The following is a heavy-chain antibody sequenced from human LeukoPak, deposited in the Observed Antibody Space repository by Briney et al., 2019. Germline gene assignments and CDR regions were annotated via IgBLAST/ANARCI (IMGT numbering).Heavy chain of an antibody. J-gene: IGHJ4*02. Sequence: PSETLSLTCAVYGGSFSGYYWSWIRQPPGKGLEWIGEINHSGSTNYNPSLKSRVTISVDTSKNQFSLKLSSVTAADTAVYYCARGPLRGYSYGRMYYFDYWGQGTLVTVSS. D-gene: IGHD5-18*01. V-gene: IGHV4-34*01. CDR2: INHSGST. CDR1: GGSFSGYY. CDR3: ARGPLRGYSYGRMYYFDY.